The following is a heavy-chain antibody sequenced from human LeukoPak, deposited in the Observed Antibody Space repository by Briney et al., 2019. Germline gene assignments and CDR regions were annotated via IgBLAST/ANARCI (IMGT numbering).Heavy chain of an antibody. CDR2: IYYSGST. J-gene: IGHJ4*02. D-gene: IGHD3-10*01. CDR1: GGSISSYY. Sequence: SSETLSLTCTVSGGSISSYYWSWIRQPPGKGLEWIGYIYYSGSTNYNPSLKSRVTISVDTSKNQFSLKLSSVTAADTAVYYCARDSGGYYFDYWGQGTLVTVSS. V-gene: IGHV4-59*01. CDR3: ARDSGGYYFDY.